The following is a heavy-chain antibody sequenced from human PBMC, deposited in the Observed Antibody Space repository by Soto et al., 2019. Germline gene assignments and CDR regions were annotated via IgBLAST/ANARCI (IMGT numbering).Heavy chain of an antibody. V-gene: IGHV3-21*02. CDR2: ISSSSSYI. J-gene: IGHJ6*02. D-gene: IGHD6-13*01. CDR1: GFTFSSYS. Sequence: EVQLVESGGGLVKPGGSLRLSCAASGFTFSSYSMKWVRQAPGKGLEWVASISSSSSYIYYADSVKGRFTISRDKAKNSLFLQMSSLRAEDTALYYCARHQGPAAGNYGMDVWGRGTTVTVSS. CDR3: ARHQGPAAGNYGMDV.